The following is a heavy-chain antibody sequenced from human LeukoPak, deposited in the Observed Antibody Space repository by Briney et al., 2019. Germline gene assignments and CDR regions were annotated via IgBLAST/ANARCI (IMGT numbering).Heavy chain of an antibody. J-gene: IGHJ6*02. V-gene: IGHV1-8*01. CDR3: ARDVPRGPETQYGMDV. Sequence: GASVKVSCKASGYTFTSYDINWVRQATGQGLEWMGWMNPNSGNTGYAQKFQGRVTMTRNTSISTAYMELSSLRSEDTAVYYCARDVPRGPETQYGMDVWGQGTTVTVSS. D-gene: IGHD3-16*01. CDR2: MNPNSGNT. CDR1: GYTFTSYD.